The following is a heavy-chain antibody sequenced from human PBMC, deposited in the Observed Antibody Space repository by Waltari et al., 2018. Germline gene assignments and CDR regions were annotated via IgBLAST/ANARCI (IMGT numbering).Heavy chain of an antibody. J-gene: IGHJ4*02. CDR2: INHSGST. Sequence: QVQLQQWGAGLLKPSETLSLTCAVYGGSFSGYYWSWNRQPPGQGREWIGEINHSGSTNYNPSLKSRVTISVDTSKNQFSLKLSSVTAADTAVYYCARGRPYWYCSSTSCYLNFDYWGQGTLVTVSS. V-gene: IGHV4-34*01. CDR3: ARGRPYWYCSSTSCYLNFDY. CDR1: GGSFSGYY. D-gene: IGHD2-2*01.